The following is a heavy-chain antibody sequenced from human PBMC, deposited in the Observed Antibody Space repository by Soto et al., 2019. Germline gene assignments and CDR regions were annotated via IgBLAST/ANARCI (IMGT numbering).Heavy chain of an antibody. CDR1: GITFSDYW. CDR3: ARDYIREVEY. CDR2: IKEDGSEK. Sequence: EVQLVESGGGLVQPGGSLRLSCAASGITFSDYWMSWVRQAPGKRLEWDANIKEDGSEKYYVDSVKGRFTTSRDNAKNSLYMQMNSLRAEGTAVYYCARDYIREVEYWGQGSPVTSPS. J-gene: IGHJ4*02. V-gene: IGHV3-7*05. D-gene: IGHD3-10*01.